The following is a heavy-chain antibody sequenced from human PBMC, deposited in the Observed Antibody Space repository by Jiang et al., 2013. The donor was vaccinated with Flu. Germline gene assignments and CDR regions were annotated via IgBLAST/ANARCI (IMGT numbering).Heavy chain of an antibody. CDR3: AHSSYSITMVRGVLNWFDP. Sequence: KPTQTLTLTCTFSGFSLSTSGVGVGWIRQPPGKALEWLALIYWNDDKRYSPSLKSRLTITKDTSKNQVVLTMTNMDPVDTATYYCAHSSYSITMVRGVLNWFDPWGQGTPGHRLL. J-gene: IGHJ5*02. V-gene: IGHV2-5*01. D-gene: IGHD3-10*01. CDR2: IYWNDDK. CDR1: GFSLSTSGVG.